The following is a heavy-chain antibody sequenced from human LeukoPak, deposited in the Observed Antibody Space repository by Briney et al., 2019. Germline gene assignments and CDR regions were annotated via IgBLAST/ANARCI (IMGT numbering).Heavy chain of an antibody. D-gene: IGHD3-3*01. CDR1: GFTFSSYA. J-gene: IGHJ6*03. Sequence: GGSLRLSCAASGFTFSSYAMSWVRQAPGKGLEWVSAISGSGGSTYYADSVKGRFSISRDNSKNTLYLQMNSLRAEDTAVYYCAKGGGITIFGVVTSDSYYYMDVWGKGTTVTVSS. CDR3: AKGGGITIFGVVTSDSYYYMDV. V-gene: IGHV3-23*01. CDR2: ISGSGGST.